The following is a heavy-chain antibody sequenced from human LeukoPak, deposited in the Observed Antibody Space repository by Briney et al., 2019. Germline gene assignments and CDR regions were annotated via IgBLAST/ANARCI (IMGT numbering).Heavy chain of an antibody. D-gene: IGHD3-10*01. Sequence: GGSLRLSCAASGFTFSNYGMHWVRQAPGKGLEWVAVISYDGSNKYFADSVKGRFTISRDNAENSLYLQMNSLRADDTAMYYCAREYYFSHIDGWGKGTTVTVSS. V-gene: IGHV3-30*03. J-gene: IGHJ6*03. CDR2: ISYDGSNK. CDR1: GFTFSNYG. CDR3: AREYYFSHIDG.